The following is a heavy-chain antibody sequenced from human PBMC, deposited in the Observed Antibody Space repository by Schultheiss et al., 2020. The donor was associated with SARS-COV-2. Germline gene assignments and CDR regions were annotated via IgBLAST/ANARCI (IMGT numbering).Heavy chain of an antibody. J-gene: IGHJ6*02. Sequence: SETLSLTCSVSGGSIRSYYWSWIRQPPGKGLEWIGYIYSTGSTKYNPSLKSRVTISVDTSKNQFSLKLSSVTAADTAVYYCAREFGIAAAGAYYYYGMDVWGQGTTVTVSS. CDR2: IYSTGST. CDR3: AREFGIAAAGAYYYYGMDV. D-gene: IGHD6-13*01. V-gene: IGHV4-59*13. CDR1: GGSIRSYY.